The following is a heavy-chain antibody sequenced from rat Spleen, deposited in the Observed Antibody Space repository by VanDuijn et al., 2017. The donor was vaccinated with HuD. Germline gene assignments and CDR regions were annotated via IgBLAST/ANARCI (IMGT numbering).Heavy chain of an antibody. CDR3: TRELWVPDY. J-gene: IGHJ2*01. Sequence: EVQLVESDGGLVQPGRSLELSCTASGFIFSDYYMAWVRQAPTKGLEWVASISNTGGSTYYPDSVKGRFTISRDNAKSTLYLQMNSLRSEDTATYYCTRELWVPDYWGQGVMVTVSS. V-gene: IGHV5-20*01. CDR1: GFIFSDYY. D-gene: IGHD1-7*01. CDR2: ISNTGGST.